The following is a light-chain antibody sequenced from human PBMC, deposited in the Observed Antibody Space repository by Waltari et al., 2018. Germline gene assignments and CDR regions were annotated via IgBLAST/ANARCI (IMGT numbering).Light chain of an antibody. CDR1: TSHVCGSHH. CDR2: DVS. V-gene: IGLV2-14*03. Sequence: QSALPQPASVSGSPGQSITIPSTGTTSHVCGSHHVPWYQQHPAKAPKLMIDDVSSRPSGVSNRFFGSKSGNTASLTISGLQAEDEAVYFCSSYSTSLTPYVFGPGTKVTVL. J-gene: IGLJ1*01. CDR3: SSYSTSLTPYV.